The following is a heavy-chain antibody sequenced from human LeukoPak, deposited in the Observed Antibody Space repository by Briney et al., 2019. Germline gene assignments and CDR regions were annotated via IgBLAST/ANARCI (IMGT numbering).Heavy chain of an antibody. J-gene: IGHJ6*03. V-gene: IGHV3-48*04. CDR3: ARVLRYCSGGNCYSGGLGYMDV. CDR1: GFTFSSYG. Sequence: GGSLRLSCAASGFTFSSYGMSWVRQAPGKGLEWVSSISRSGSTKYYADSVKGRFTISRDNAKNSLFLQMNSLRAEDTAVYYCARVLRYCSGGNCYSGGLGYMDVWGKGTTVTISS. D-gene: IGHD2-15*01. CDR2: ISRSGSTK.